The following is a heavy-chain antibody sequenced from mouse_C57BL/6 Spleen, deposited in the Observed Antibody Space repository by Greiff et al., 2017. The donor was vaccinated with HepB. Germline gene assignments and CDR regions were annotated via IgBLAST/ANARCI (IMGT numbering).Heavy chain of an antibody. CDR1: GFTFSDYY. CDR2: ISNGGGST. CDR3: ARHDYGYAMDY. Sequence: EVQGVESGGGLVQPGGSLKLSCAASGFTFSDYYMYWVRQTPEKRLEWVAYISNGGGSTYYPDTVKGRFTISRDNAKNTLYLQMSRLKSEDTAMYYCARHDYGYAMDYWGQGTSVTVSS. D-gene: IGHD2-4*01. J-gene: IGHJ4*01. V-gene: IGHV5-12*01.